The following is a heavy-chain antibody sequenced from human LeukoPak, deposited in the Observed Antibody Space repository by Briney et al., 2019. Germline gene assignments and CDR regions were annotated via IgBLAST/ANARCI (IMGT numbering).Heavy chain of an antibody. CDR1: GFTFRNYG. Sequence: GGSLRLSCAASGFTFRNYGMHWVRQAPGKGLDWVAVISYDGSNKYYADSVKGRFTISRDNSKNTLYLQMNSLRAEDTAVYYCAKVGVTTVIDGADLDYWGQGTLVTVSS. V-gene: IGHV3-30*18. D-gene: IGHD4-11*01. CDR2: ISYDGSNK. J-gene: IGHJ4*02. CDR3: AKVGVTTVIDGADLDY.